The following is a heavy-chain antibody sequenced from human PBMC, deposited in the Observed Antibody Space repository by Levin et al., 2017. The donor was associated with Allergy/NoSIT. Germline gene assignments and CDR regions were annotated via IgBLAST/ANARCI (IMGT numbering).Heavy chain of an antibody. D-gene: IGHD6-6*01. V-gene: IGHV4-59*01. Sequence: TSETLSLTCTVSGGSISSYYWSWIRQPPGKGLEWIGYIYYSGSTNYNPSLKSRVTISVDTSKNQFSLKLSSVTAADTAVYYCAGEQLVYNWFDPWGQGTLVTVSS. J-gene: IGHJ5*02. CDR2: IYYSGST. CDR1: GGSISSYY. CDR3: AGEQLVYNWFDP.